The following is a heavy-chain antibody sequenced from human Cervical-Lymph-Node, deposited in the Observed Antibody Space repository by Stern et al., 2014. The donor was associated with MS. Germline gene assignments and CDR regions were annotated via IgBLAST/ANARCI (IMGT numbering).Heavy chain of an antibody. J-gene: IGHJ4*01. CDR3: ARQPLRWVDDRDTGFDL. Sequence: VQLVESGAEVQRPGASVKVSFKATEYTFIDYYIHWVRQAPGQGLEWMGRINPKSGNPLYGQKFQGRFTMTRDTSITTAFMDLNKVTSDDTAVYFCARQPLRWVDDRDTGFDLWGQGTLVTVSS. CDR2: INPKSGNP. D-gene: IGHD5-24*01. V-gene: IGHV1-2*06. CDR1: EYTFIDYY.